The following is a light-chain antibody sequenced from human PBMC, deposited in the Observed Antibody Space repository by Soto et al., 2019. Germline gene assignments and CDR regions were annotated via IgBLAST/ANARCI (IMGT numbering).Light chain of an antibody. J-gene: IGKJ3*01. V-gene: IGKV3-11*01. Sequence: EIVLTQSPATLSLSPGARATLSCRASQSVSSYLAGYHQKPGQAPRLLIYDASNRATGIPARFSGSGSGTDFTLTISSLEPEDFAVYYCQQRSNWPPLTFGPGTKVDIK. CDR3: QQRSNWPPLT. CDR1: QSVSSY. CDR2: DAS.